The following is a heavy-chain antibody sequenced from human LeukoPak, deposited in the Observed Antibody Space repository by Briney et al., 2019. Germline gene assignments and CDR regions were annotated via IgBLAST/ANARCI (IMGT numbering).Heavy chain of an antibody. CDR3: ARVMSGVGYSYGLYFDY. J-gene: IGHJ4*02. CDR2: IYYSGST. CDR1: GGSISSGGYY. D-gene: IGHD5-18*01. V-gene: IGHV4-31*03. Sequence: SQTLSLTCTVSGGSISSGGYYWSWIRQHPGKGLEWIGYIYYSGSTYYDPSLKSRVTISVDTSKNQFSLKLSSVTAADTAVYYCARVMSGVGYSYGLYFDYWGQGTLVTVSS.